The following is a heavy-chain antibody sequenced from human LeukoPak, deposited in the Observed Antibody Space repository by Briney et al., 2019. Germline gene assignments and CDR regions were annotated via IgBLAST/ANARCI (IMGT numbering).Heavy chain of an antibody. Sequence: GGSLRLSCAASGFTFSSYGMNWVRQAPGKGLEWVTFIQYDGSEEYYEDSVKGRFTISRDNSKNTLYLQFNSLRPEDTAVYYCAKNRGYNYGLDAFDIWGQGTMVTVSS. CDR1: GFTFSSYG. D-gene: IGHD5-18*01. CDR3: AKNRGYNYGLDAFDI. J-gene: IGHJ3*02. CDR2: IQYDGSEE. V-gene: IGHV3-30*02.